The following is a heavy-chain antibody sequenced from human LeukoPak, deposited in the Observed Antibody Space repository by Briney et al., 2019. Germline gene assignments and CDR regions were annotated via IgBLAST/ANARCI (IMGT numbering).Heavy chain of an antibody. CDR1: GDSLSSYY. CDR3: ASPGAPSLDAFDI. D-gene: IGHD3-10*01. CDR2: VYITGDT. V-gene: IGHV4-4*07. J-gene: IGHJ3*02. Sequence: SETLSLTCTVSGDSLSSYYWSWIRQPAGKGLEWIGRVYITGDTNYNPSLKSRVTMSVDPSKNQVSLKLRYVTAADTAVYYCASPGAPSLDAFDIWGQGTMVTVSS.